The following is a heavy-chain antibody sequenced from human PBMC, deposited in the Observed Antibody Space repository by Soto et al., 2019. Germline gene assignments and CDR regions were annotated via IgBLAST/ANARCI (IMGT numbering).Heavy chain of an antibody. D-gene: IGHD2-2*01. CDR2: INSDGTST. CDR1: GFTFSRHW. V-gene: IGHV3-74*01. Sequence: GGSLRLSCAASGFTFSRHWMHWVRQAPGKGLVWVSRINSDGTSTNYADSVKGRFTISRDNAKNSLYLQMNSLRAEDTAVYHCARDLRPYWSSTSCYPKGWFDPWGQGTLVTVSS. CDR3: ARDLRPYWSSTSCYPKGWFDP. J-gene: IGHJ5*02.